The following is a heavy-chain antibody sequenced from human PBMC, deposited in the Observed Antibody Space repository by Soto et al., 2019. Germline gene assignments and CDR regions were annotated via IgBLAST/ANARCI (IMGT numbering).Heavy chain of an antibody. D-gene: IGHD3-9*01. J-gene: IGHJ4*02. CDR2: INPSGGST. CDR3: ARGLRYDIHPRFDY. V-gene: IGHV1-46*01. CDR1: GGTFSSYA. Sequence: ASVTLYCTTAGGTFSSYAISWVRKDPGQWLEWMGIINPSGGSTSYAQKFQGRVTMTRDTSTSTVYMELSSLRSEDTAVYYCARGLRYDIHPRFDYSGQGTLVTVSA.